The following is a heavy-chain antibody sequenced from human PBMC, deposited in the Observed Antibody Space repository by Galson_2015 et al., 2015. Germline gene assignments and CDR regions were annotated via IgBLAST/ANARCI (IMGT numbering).Heavy chain of an antibody. Sequence: SLRLSCAASGFTFSSYAMSWARQAPGKGLEWVSAISGSGGSTYYADSVKGRFTISRDNSKNTLYLQMNSLRAEDTAVYYCASDDYDYIWGSYPRNDYWGQGTLVTVSS. D-gene: IGHD3-16*02. CDR2: ISGSGGST. CDR3: ASDDYDYIWGSYPRNDY. CDR1: GFTFSSYA. V-gene: IGHV3-23*01. J-gene: IGHJ4*02.